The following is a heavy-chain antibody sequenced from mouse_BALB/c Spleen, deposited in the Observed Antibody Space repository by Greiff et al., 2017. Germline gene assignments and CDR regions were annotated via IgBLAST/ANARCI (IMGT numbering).Heavy chain of an antibody. V-gene: IGHV5-6-4*01. J-gene: IGHJ4*01. CDR1: GFTFSSYT. CDR3: TRDERAMDY. CDR2: ISSGGSYT. Sequence: DVMLVESGGDLVKPGGSLKLSCAASGFTFSSYTMSWVRQTPEKRLEWVATISSGGSYTYYPDSVKGRFTISRDNAKNTLYLQMSSLKSEDTAMYYCTRDERAMDYWGQGTSVTVSS.